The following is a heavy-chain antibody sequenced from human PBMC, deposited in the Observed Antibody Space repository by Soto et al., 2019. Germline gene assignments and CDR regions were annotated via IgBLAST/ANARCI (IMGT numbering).Heavy chain of an antibody. CDR3: ASGRDRRSLQLPRAFDI. CDR2: ISSSGSTI. Sequence: GGALRLSCAASGFTFSGYEMNWGREGPGKGLEWVSYISSSGSTIYYADSVKGRFTISRDNAKNSLYLQMNSLRAEDTAVYYCASGRDRRSLQLPRAFDIWGQGTMVTVSS. V-gene: IGHV3-48*03. D-gene: IGHD5-12*01. J-gene: IGHJ3*02. CDR1: GFTFSGYE.